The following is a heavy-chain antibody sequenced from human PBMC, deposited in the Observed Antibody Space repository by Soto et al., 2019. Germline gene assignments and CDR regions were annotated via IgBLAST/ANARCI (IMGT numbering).Heavy chain of an antibody. D-gene: IGHD3-10*01. CDR3: ARDYYGSYEY. J-gene: IGHJ4*02. Sequence: DVFLVESGGGLVQPGGSLRLSCAASGFTFNDYSMDWVRQTPGKGLEWVGRSTNQVENYRTEYAASVKGRFTISRDNSKRSLYLQMDSLKTEDTAVYYCARDYYGSYEYWGQGTLVTVSS. V-gene: IGHV3-72*01. CDR2: STNQVENYRT. CDR1: GFTFNDYS.